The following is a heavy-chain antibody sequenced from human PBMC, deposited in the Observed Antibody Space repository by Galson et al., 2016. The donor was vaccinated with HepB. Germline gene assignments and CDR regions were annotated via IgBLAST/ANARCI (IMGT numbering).Heavy chain of an antibody. CDR1: GFTFSDYY. Sequence: SLRLSCAASGFTFSDYYMSWIRQAPGKGLEWVSYISIRGTTIYYADSVKGRFTISRDNAKNSLYLQMNSLRAEDTAVYYCAGGRFMIFGVDNYYGMDVWGQGTTVTVSS. V-gene: IGHV3-11*01. CDR2: ISIRGTTI. J-gene: IGHJ6*02. CDR3: AGGRFMIFGVDNYYGMDV. D-gene: IGHD3-3*01.